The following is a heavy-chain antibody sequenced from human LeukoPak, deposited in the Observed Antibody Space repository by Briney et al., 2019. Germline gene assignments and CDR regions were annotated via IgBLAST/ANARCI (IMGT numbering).Heavy chain of an antibody. CDR1: GYIFSSYY. CDR3: AREHSASALDY. V-gene: IGHV1-46*01. Sequence: RASVKVSCKASGYIFSSYYMHWVRQAPGQGLGWMGIINPRGDSTTYAQKFQGRLTMTKDMSTSTLYMELSSLRSEDTAVYYCAREHSASALDYWGQGTLVTVSS. CDR2: INPRGDST. J-gene: IGHJ4*02. D-gene: IGHD1-26*01.